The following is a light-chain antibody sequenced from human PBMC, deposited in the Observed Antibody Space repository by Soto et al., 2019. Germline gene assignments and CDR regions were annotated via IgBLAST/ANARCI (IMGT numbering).Light chain of an antibody. V-gene: IGKV3-15*01. CDR3: QQYNNWPPYT. Sequence: EIVMTQSLATLSVSPGERATLSCRASQSISNDLAWYQQKPGQAPRLLIYGASTRATGIPARFSGSGSGTEFTLTISSLQSEDFAVYYCQQYNNWPPYTFGQGTKLEIK. CDR2: GAS. CDR1: QSISND. J-gene: IGKJ2*01.